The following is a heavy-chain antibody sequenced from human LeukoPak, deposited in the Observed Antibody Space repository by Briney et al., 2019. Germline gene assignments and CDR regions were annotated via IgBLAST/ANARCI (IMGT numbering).Heavy chain of an antibody. V-gene: IGHV3-53*01. J-gene: IGHJ4*02. Sequence: PGGSLRLSCAASGFTVSSNYMSWVRQPPGKGLEWVSVIYSGGTTFYADSVKGRFTISRDNSKNTLYLQMNSLRADDTAVYYRAKLKGWYGEGYFDYWGQGTVVTVSS. CDR2: IYSGGTT. CDR3: AKLKGWYGEGYFDY. CDR1: GFTVSSNY. D-gene: IGHD3-10*01.